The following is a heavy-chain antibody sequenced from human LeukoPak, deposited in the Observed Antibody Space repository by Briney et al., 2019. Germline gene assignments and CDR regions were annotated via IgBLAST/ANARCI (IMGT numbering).Heavy chain of an antibody. D-gene: IGHD6-19*01. CDR2: VRGSDAGT. CDR3: AKDRASGWYQRADY. Sequence: VRGSDAGTSYADSVKGRFTISRDNSKNTLYLQMNSLRAEDTAVYYCAKDRASGWYQRADYWGQGTLVTVSS. J-gene: IGHJ4*02. V-gene: IGHV3-23*01.